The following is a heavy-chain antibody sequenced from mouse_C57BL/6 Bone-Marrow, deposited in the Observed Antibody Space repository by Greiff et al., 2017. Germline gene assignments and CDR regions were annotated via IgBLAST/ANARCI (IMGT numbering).Heavy chain of an antibody. Sequence: VQLQQSGAELARPGASVKLSCKASGYTFTSYGISWVKQRTGQGLEWIGEIYPRSGNTYYNEKFKGKATLTADKSSSTAYMGLRRLTSEDSAVYFCAREGYYGSSCDYWGQGTTLTVSS. J-gene: IGHJ2*01. V-gene: IGHV1-81*01. D-gene: IGHD1-1*01. CDR1: GYTFTSYG. CDR2: IYPRSGNT. CDR3: AREGYYGSSCDY.